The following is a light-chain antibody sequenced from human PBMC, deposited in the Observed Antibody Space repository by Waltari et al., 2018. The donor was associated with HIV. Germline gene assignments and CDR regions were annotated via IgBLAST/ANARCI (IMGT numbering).Light chain of an antibody. V-gene: IGLV2-14*03. J-gene: IGLJ3*02. CDR1: NGDVSSYNL. Sequence: QSALTQPASVSGSPGHSVTISCTGTNGDVSSYNLFSWYQQYPGRAPQLIIYGVNSRPSGVSDRFSGSKFGNTASLTISGLRADDEADYYCNSFTDTDTLVFGGGTRLTVL. CDR3: NSFTDTDTLV. CDR2: GVN.